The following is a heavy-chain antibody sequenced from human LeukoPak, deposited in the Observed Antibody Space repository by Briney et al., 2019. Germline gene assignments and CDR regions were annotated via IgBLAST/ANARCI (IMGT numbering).Heavy chain of an antibody. V-gene: IGHV1-2*02. CDR2: INPKSGAT. CDR3: ARAGDESTGHYHPLHF. J-gene: IGHJ3*01. CDR1: VYTFDENH. Sequence: VTVSCMSSVYTFDENHIHGVRPAAGQGPAGVGWINPKSGATDSEQQFQGRLTITRDTSIGTASMDLSGLRHDHTGIYYRARAGDESTGHYHPLHFWGQGTMVTVSS. D-gene: IGHD2-8*02.